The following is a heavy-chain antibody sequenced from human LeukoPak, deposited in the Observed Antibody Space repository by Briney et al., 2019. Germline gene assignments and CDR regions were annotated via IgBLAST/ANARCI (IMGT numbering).Heavy chain of an antibody. CDR2: INHSRST. V-gene: IGHV4-34*01. D-gene: IGHD3-9*01. CDR1: GGSFSGYY. J-gene: IGHJ4*02. CDR3: ARKTISAGRPFDY. Sequence: SETLSLTCAVYGGSFSGYYWSWIRKPPGKGLEWIGEINHSRSTNYNPSLNSRVTISVDTSKNQFSLKLSSVTAADTAVYYCARKTISAGRPFDYWGQGTLVTVSS.